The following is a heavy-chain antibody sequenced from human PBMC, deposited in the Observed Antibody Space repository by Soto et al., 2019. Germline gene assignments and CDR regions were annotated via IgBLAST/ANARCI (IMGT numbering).Heavy chain of an antibody. Sequence: EVQLLESGGGLVQPGGSLRLSCAASGFTFSTYGMSWVRQAPGKGLEWVSIISGSGGSTYYADTVKGRFTISRDNSKNTLYLQMNSLRAEDTAVYYCAKDPATIAVAGTFDYWSQGTLVIVSS. D-gene: IGHD6-19*01. J-gene: IGHJ4*02. CDR2: ISGSGGST. CDR3: AKDPATIAVAGTFDY. CDR1: GFTFSTYG. V-gene: IGHV3-23*01.